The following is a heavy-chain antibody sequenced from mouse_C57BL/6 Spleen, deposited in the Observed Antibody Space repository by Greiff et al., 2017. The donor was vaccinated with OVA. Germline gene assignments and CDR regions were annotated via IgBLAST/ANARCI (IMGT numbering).Heavy chain of an antibody. J-gene: IGHJ4*01. CDR3: ARGGWDDYYAMDY. V-gene: IGHV3-6*01. D-gene: IGHD2-3*01. CDR1: GYSITSGYY. Sequence: EVKVEESGPGLVKPSQSLSLTCSVTGYSITSGYYWNWIRQFPGNKLEWMGYISYDGSNNYNPSLKNRISITRDTSKNQFFLKLNSVTTEDTATYYCARGGWDDYYAMDYWGQGTSVTVSS. CDR2: ISYDGSN.